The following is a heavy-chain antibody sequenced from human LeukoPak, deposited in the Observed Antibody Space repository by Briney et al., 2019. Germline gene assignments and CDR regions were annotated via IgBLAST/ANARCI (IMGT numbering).Heavy chain of an antibody. Sequence: GGSLRLSCAASGFTVSSNYMSWVRQAPGKGLEWVSAISGSGGSTYYADSVKGRFTISRDNSKNTLYLQMNSLRAEDTAVYYCAKGGVVGAPNRHWGQGTLVTVSS. CDR2: ISGSGGST. V-gene: IGHV3-23*01. D-gene: IGHD1-26*01. CDR1: GFTVSSNY. CDR3: AKGGVVGAPNRH. J-gene: IGHJ4*02.